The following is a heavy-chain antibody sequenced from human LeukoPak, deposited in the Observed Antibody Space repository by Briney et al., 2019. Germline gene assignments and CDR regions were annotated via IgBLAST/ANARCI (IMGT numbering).Heavy chain of an antibody. V-gene: IGHV1-69*04. D-gene: IGHD2-15*01. CDR3: AREYCSGGSCYTHFDY. CDR1: GGTFSSYA. Sequence: SVKVSCKASGGTFSSYAISWVRQAPGQGLEWRGRIIPILGIANYAQKFQGRVTITADKSTSTAYMELSSLRSEDTAVYYCAREYCSGGSCYTHFDYWGQGTLVTVSS. J-gene: IGHJ4*02. CDR2: IIPILGIA.